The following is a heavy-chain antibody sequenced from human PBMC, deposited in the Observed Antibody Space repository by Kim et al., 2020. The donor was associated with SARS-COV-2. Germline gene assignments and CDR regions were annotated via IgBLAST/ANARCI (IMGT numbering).Heavy chain of an antibody. V-gene: IGHV3-30*05. CDR3: ARAFDP. J-gene: IGHJ5*02. CDR2: DGSSK. Sequence: DGSSKTNAESVKRRFTISRDNSKNTLYLKMHSLRAEGTAMYYGARAFDPWGQGTLVTVSS.